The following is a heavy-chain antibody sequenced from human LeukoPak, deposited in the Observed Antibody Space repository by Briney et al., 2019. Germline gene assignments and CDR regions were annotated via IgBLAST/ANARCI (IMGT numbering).Heavy chain of an antibody. CDR1: GGSVSSGNSF. J-gene: IGHJ4*02. CDR2: IYYSGST. V-gene: IGHV4-61*01. Sequence: SETLSLTCTVSGGSVSSGNSFWSWIRQPPGKGLEWIGYIYYSGSTNYNPSLKSRVTISVDTSKNQFSLKLSSVTAADTAVYYCARQYCSGGSCHVDYWGQGTLVTVSS. CDR3: ARQYCSGGSCHVDY. D-gene: IGHD2-15*01.